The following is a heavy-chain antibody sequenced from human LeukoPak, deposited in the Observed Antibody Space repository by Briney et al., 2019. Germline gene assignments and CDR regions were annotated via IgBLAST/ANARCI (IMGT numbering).Heavy chain of an antibody. D-gene: IGHD3-10*01. CDR3: ARAEHQYGSGSYYEDY. J-gene: IGHJ4*02. V-gene: IGHV1-69*01. CDR2: IIPIFGTA. CDR1: GGTFSSYT. Sequence: SVKVSCKASGGTFSSYTISWVRQAPGQGLEWMGGIIPIFGTANYAQKFQGRVTITADESTSTAYMELSSLRSEDTAVYYCARAEHQYGSGSYYEDYWGQGTLVTVSS.